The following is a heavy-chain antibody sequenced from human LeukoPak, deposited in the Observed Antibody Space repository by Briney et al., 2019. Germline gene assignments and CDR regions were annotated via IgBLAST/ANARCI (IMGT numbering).Heavy chain of an antibody. J-gene: IGHJ4*02. CDR1: GFTFSSYG. CDR3: AKASSDYVWGSYRDY. V-gene: IGHV3-30*18. CDR2: ISYDGSNK. D-gene: IGHD3-16*02. Sequence: PGGSLRLSCAASGFTFSSYGMHWVRQAPGKGLEWVAVISYDGSNKYYADSVKGRFTISRDNSKNTLYLQMNSLRAEDTAAYYCAKASSDYVWGSYRDYWGQGTLVTVSS.